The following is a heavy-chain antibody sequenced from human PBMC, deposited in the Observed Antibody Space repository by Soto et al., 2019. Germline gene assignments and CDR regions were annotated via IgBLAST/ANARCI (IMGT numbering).Heavy chain of an antibody. J-gene: IGHJ4*02. CDR2: ISPDGHAT. CDR1: GFIFSNFP. D-gene: IGHD1-1*01. CDR3: TKGGVRSGFAS. Sequence: GGSLRLSCAASGFIFSNFPMSWVRQAPGEGLECISSISPDGHATWYPDSVKGRFTISRDNSKSTVYLQMSSLRAEDTAIYYCTKGGVRSGFASWGQETLVTSPQ. V-gene: IGHV3-23*01.